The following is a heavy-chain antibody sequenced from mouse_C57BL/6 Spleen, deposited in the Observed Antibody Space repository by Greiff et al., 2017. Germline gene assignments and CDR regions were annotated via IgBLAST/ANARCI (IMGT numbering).Heavy chain of an antibody. Sequence: QVQLQQSGAELVRPGASVTLSCKASGYTFTDYEMHWVKQTPVHGLEWIGAIDPDTGGTAYNQKFKGKATLTADKSSSTAYMELRSLTSEDSAVYYCTSDHLGAGVFDYWGQGTTLTVSS. J-gene: IGHJ2*01. CDR2: IDPDTGGT. V-gene: IGHV1-15*01. CDR3: TSDHLGAGVFDY. D-gene: IGHD4-1*01. CDR1: GYTFTDYE.